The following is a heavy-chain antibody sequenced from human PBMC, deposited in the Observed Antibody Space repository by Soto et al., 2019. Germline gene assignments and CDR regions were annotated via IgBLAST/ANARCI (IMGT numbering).Heavy chain of an antibody. V-gene: IGHV1-69*01. CDR3: ARDVVRSSGGDS. CDR2: IIPIFSKT. J-gene: IGHJ4*02. CDR1: GGTFSTSS. D-gene: IGHD2-15*01. Sequence: QVQLVQSGAEVKEPGTSVKVSCKASGGTFSTSSFVWVRQGPGQGLEWMGGIIPIFSKTTAAQKFQGRVTFTTDESTRTAYMELSSPRSEDTAIYYCARDVVRSSGGDSWGQGTLVTVSS.